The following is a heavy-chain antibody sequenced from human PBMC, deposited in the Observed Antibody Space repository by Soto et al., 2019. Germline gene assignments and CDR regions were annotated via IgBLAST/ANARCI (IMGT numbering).Heavy chain of an antibody. CDR3: ARRSSSWYFDY. CDR1: GFTFSSYA. Sequence: EVQLLESGGGLVQPGGSLRLSCAASGFTFSSYAMNWVRQAPGKGLEWVSVISGSDGSTYYADSVKGRFTISRDNSKNTLNLQMNSLRAEDTAVYYCARRSSSWYFDYWGQGTLSPSPQ. V-gene: IGHV3-23*01. CDR2: ISGSDGST. J-gene: IGHJ4*02. D-gene: IGHD6-13*01.